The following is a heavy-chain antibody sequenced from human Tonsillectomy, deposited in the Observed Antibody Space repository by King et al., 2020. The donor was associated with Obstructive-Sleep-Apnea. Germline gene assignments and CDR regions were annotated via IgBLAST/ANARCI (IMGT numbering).Heavy chain of an antibody. D-gene: IGHD6-19*01. CDR3: STRAMAGRFNDC. J-gene: IGHJ4*02. Sequence: VQLVESGGDLVQPGGSLRLSCAASGFTFSSYAMNWVRQAPGKGLEWVATISGSGGITYYADPVKGRFTSSRDNSKNTPYLQTNSLRAEDTGLYYCSTRAMAGRFNDCWGQGTLVTVSA. CDR1: GFTFSSYA. V-gene: IGHV3-23*04. CDR2: ISGSGGIT.